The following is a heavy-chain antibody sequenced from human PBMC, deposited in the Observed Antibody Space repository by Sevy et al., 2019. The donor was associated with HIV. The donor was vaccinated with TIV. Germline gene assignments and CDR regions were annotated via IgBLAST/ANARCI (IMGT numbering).Heavy chain of an antibody. J-gene: IGHJ4*02. CDR3: ARVDYPYDY. CDR1: GFTFDNYW. D-gene: IGHD3-9*01. Sequence: GVSLRLSCAASGFTFDNYWMSWVRQAPGKGLEWLANIKQDGSEKYYVDSVKGRFTISRDNAKNSVYLQMNSLRAEDTAVYYCARVDYPYDYWGQGTLVTVSS. V-gene: IGHV3-7*03. CDR2: IKQDGSEK.